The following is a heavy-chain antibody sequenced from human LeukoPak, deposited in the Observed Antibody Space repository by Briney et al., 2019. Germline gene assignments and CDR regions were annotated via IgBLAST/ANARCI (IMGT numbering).Heavy chain of an antibody. CDR1: GYTFTSYG. V-gene: IGHV1-18*01. J-gene: IGHJ4*02. CDR2: ISAYNGNT. Sequence: GASVKVSCKASGYTFTSYGISWVRQAPGQGLEWMGWISAYNGNTNYARKLQGRVTMTTDTSTSAAYMELRSLRSDDTAVYYCARACSGGSCYDQVDYWGQGTLVTVSS. D-gene: IGHD2-15*01. CDR3: ARACSGGSCYDQVDY.